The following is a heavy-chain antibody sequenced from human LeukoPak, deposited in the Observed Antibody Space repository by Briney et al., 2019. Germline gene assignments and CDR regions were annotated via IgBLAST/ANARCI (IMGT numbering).Heavy chain of an antibody. CDR1: TVSISGYY. CDR3: ARMFGGYCSGGNCYKAFDI. J-gene: IGHJ3*02. Sequence: SETLSLTCTVSTVSISGYYWSWVRQPPGKGLEWVGYIYFSGSTNSNPSLKSRVTISVNTSKNQFSLKLSSVTAAGTAVYYCARMFGGYCSGGNCYKAFDIWGQGTMVTASS. CDR2: IYFSGST. V-gene: IGHV4-59*01. D-gene: IGHD2-15*01.